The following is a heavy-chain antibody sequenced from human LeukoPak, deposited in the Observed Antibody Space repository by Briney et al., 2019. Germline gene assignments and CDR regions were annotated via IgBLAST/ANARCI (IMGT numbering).Heavy chain of an antibody. CDR3: ARGGLGYCRGGSGDSYNY. CDR1: GGSFSGYY. CDR2: TNHSGST. J-gene: IGHJ4*02. Sequence: SETLSLACAVDGGSFSGYYWGWIRPPPGGGLGWIGETNHSGSTNYNPSLKSRVTISVDTSKNQYSLKLSSVTAADTAVDYCARGGLGYCRGGSGDSYNYWGQGTLVTVSS. V-gene: IGHV4-34*01. D-gene: IGHD2-15*01.